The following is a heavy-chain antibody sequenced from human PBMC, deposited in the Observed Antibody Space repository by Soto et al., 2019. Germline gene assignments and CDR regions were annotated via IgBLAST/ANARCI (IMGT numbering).Heavy chain of an antibody. J-gene: IGHJ4*02. D-gene: IGHD6-13*01. CDR2: IYPGDSDT. CDR3: ARCKYSSSWRDY. Sequence: GESLNISCNVSGYSFTIYWMGWVRQMPGKGLEWMGIIYPGDSDTRYSPSFQGQVTISADKSISTAYLQWSSLKASDTAMYYCARCKYSSSWRDYWGQGTLVTVSS. V-gene: IGHV5-51*01. CDR1: GYSFTIYW.